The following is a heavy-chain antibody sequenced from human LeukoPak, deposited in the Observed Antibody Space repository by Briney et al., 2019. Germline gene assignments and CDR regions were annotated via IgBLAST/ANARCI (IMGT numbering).Heavy chain of an antibody. CDR3: ARGSYDYVWGSYRPFDY. CDR2: IYWNDDK. D-gene: IGHD3-16*02. Sequence: SGPTLVNPTPTLTLTCTFSGFSLSTSGVGVGWIRQPPGKALEWLALIYWNDDKRYSPSLKSRLTITKDTSKNQVVLTMTNMDPVDTATYYCARGSYDYVWGSYRPFDYWGQGTLVTVSS. V-gene: IGHV2-5*01. CDR1: GFSLSTSGVG. J-gene: IGHJ4*02.